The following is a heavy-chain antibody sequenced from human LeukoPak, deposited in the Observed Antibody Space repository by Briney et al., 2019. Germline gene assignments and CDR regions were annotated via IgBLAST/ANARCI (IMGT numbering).Heavy chain of an antibody. V-gene: IGHV1-2*02. CDR1: GYTFTGYY. J-gene: IGHJ4*02. Sequence: ASVKVSCKASGYTFTGYYMHWVRQAPGQGLEWMGWINPNSGGTNYAQKFQGRVTMTRGTSISTAYMELSRLRSDDTAVYYCARDYSAGCTNGCWGQGTLVTVSS. CDR2: INPNSGGT. D-gene: IGHD2-8*01. CDR3: ARDYSAGCTNGC.